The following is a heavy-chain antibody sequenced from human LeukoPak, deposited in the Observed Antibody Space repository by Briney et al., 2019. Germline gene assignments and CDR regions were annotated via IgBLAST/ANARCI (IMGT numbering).Heavy chain of an antibody. CDR3: ARDGGYSSSWYGY. Sequence: SVKVSCRASGGTFSSYAISWVRQAPGQGLEWMGGIIPIFGTANYAQKFQGRVTITADKSTSTAYMELSSLRSEDTAVYYCARDGGYSSSWYGYWGQGTLVTVSS. V-gene: IGHV1-69*06. J-gene: IGHJ4*02. D-gene: IGHD6-13*01. CDR2: IIPIFGTA. CDR1: GGTFSSYA.